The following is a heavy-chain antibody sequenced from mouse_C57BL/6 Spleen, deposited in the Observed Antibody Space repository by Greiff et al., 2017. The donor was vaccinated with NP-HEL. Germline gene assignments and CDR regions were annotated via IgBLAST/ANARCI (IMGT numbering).Heavy chain of an antibody. J-gene: IGHJ3*01. CDR1: GYTFTSYG. CDR3: ACGYDERFAY. D-gene: IGHD2-2*01. Sequence: VQLQQSGAELARPGASVKLSCKASGYTFTSYGISWVKQRTGQGLEWIGEIYPRSGNTYYNEKIKGKATLTADKSSSTAYMELRSLTSEDSAVYVCACGYDERFAYWGQGTLVTVSA. CDR2: IYPRSGNT. V-gene: IGHV1-81*01.